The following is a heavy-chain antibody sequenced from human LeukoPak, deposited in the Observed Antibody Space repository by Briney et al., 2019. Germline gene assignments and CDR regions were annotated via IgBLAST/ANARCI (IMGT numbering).Heavy chain of an antibody. Sequence: SETLSLTCTVSGGSISSSSYYWGWIRQPPGKGLEWIGRIYTSGSTNYNPSLKSRVTMSVDTSKNQFSLKLSSVTAADTAVYYCARDEMDGDYVGGFDYWGQGTLVTVSS. J-gene: IGHJ4*02. D-gene: IGHD4-17*01. CDR3: ARDEMDGDYVGGFDY. CDR1: GGSISSSSYY. CDR2: IYTSGST. V-gene: IGHV4-39*07.